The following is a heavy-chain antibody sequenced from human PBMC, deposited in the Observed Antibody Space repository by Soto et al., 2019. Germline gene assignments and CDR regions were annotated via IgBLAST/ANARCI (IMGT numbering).Heavy chain of an antibody. V-gene: IGHV4-59*08. CDR1: GASINDYC. Sequence: QVQLQESGPGLVKPSETLSLTCTVSGASINDYCWSWIRQSPGKRLEWIGFIYNSVNTRYNPSLESRATISVDSSKSQISLNLNSVSAADTAVYYCAANLWQRAMHVWGQGTTVAVSS. CDR2: IYNSVNT. J-gene: IGHJ6*02. D-gene: IGHD3-16*01. CDR3: AANLWQRAMHV.